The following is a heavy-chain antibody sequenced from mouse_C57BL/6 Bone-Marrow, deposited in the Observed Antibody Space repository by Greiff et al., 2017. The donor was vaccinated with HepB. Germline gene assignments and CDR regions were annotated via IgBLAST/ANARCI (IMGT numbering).Heavy chain of an antibody. CDR2: IRLKSDNYAT. Sequence: EVKLQESGGGLVQPGGSMKLSCVASGFTFSNYWMNWVRQSPEKGLEWVAQIRLKSDNYATHYAESVKGRFTISRDDSKSSVYLQMNNLRAEDTGIYYCSLITTVVATWYFDVWGTGTTVTVSS. CDR3: SLITTVVATWYFDV. V-gene: IGHV6-3*01. D-gene: IGHD1-1*01. CDR1: GFTFSNYW. J-gene: IGHJ1*03.